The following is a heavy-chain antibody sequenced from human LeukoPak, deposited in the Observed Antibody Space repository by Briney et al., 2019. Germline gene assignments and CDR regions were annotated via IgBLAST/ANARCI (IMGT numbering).Heavy chain of an antibody. CDR1: GFTFSSYA. J-gene: IGHJ6*03. D-gene: IGHD6-19*01. Sequence: TGGSLRLSCAASGFTFSSYAMSWVRQAPGKGLEWVSYISSSGSTIYYADSVKGRFTISRDNAKNSLYLQMNSLRAEDTAVYYCARDMAVAGTGSRRWYYYYYMDVWGKGTTVTVSS. CDR2: ISSSGSTI. CDR3: ARDMAVAGTGSRRWYYYYYMDV. V-gene: IGHV3-48*04.